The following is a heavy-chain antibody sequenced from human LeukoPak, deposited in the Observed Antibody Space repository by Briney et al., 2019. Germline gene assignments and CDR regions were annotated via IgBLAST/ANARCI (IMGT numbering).Heavy chain of an antibody. CDR1: GFTFSSYE. D-gene: IGHD3-16*02. J-gene: IGHJ4*02. CDR3: ARDRRDYVWGSYRSIDY. Sequence: GGSLRLSCAASGFTFSSYEMNWVRQAPGKGLEWVSYISSSGSTIYYADSVKGRFTISRDNAKNSLYLQMNSLRAEDTAVYYCARDRRDYVWGSYRSIDYWGQGTLVTVSS. V-gene: IGHV3-48*03. CDR2: ISSSGSTI.